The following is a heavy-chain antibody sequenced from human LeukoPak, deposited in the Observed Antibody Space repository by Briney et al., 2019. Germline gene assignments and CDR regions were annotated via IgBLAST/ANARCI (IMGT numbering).Heavy chain of an antibody. CDR2: ISSSSSTI. Sequence: GGSLRLSCAASGFTFSSYSMNWVRQAPEKGLEWVSYISSSSSTIYYADSVKGRFTISRDNAKNSLYLQMNSLRAEDTAVYYCASTMLWSLYHFDYWGQGTLVTVSS. D-gene: IGHD5-18*01. V-gene: IGHV3-48*01. J-gene: IGHJ4*02. CDR3: ASTMLWSLYHFDY. CDR1: GFTFSSYS.